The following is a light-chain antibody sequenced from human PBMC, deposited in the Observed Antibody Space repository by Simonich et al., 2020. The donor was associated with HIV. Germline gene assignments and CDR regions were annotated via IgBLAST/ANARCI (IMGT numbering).Light chain of an antibody. Sequence: AIRMTQSPSSLSASTGDRVTITCRASQGISSYLAWYQQKPGKAPKLLIYAASTLQSGVPSRFSGSGSGTEFTLTISSLQPEDFATYYCQQYYSTPPTFGQGTKVEIK. J-gene: IGKJ1*01. V-gene: IGKV1-8*01. CDR2: AAS. CDR3: QQYYSTPPT. CDR1: QGISSY.